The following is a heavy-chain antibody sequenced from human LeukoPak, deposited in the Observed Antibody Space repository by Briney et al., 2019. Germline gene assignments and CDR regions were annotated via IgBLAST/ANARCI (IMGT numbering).Heavy chain of an antibody. V-gene: IGHV3-23*01. CDR3: AKDYYDSSGYQSDY. CDR2: ISGSGGST. CDR1: GFTFSSYA. D-gene: IGHD3-22*01. J-gene: IGHJ4*02. Sequence: AGGSLRLSCAASGFTFSSYAMSWVRQAPGKGLEWVSAISGSGGSTYYADSVKGRFTISRDNSKNTLYLQMNSLRAEDTAVYYCAKDYYDSSGYQSDYWGQGTLVTVSS.